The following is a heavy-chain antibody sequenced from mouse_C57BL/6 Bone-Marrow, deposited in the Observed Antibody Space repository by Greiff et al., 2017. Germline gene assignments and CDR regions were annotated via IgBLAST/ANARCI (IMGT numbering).Heavy chain of an antibody. J-gene: IGHJ1*03. D-gene: IGHD3-3*01. V-gene: IGHV1-59*01. CDR3: ARRSGLVYFDV. CDR2: IDPSDSYT. Sequence: QVQLQQPGAELVRPGTSVKLSCKASGYTFTSYWMHWVKQRPGQGLEWIGVIDPSDSYTNYNQKFKGKATLTVDTSSSTAYMQLSNLTSEDSAVYYCARRSGLVYFDVWGTGTTVTVSS. CDR1: GYTFTSYW.